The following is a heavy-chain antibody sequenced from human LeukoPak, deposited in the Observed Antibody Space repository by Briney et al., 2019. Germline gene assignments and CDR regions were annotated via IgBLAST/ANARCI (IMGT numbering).Heavy chain of an antibody. CDR2: IIPIFGTA. Sequence: SVKVSCKASGGTFSSYAISWVRQAPGQGLEWMGRIIPIFGTANYAHKFHGRVTITMDEYTSKAYMELSSQRSEATAVDYCLVDTAMVTGEGFDYWGQGTLVTVSS. CDR3: LVDTAMVTGEGFDY. J-gene: IGHJ4*02. V-gene: IGHV1-69*05. D-gene: IGHD5-18*01. CDR1: GGTFSSYA.